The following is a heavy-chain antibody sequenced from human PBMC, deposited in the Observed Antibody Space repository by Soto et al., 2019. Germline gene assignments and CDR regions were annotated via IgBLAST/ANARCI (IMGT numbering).Heavy chain of an antibody. Sequence: HPGGSLRLSCAASEFTFSNYAMSWVRQAPGKGLEWVSTIKDSGESTFYLDSVRGRFTISRDNSKDTLYLQMTSLRVEDTALYHCVKGGASYTSCWYANWGQGILVTVSS. V-gene: IGHV3-23*01. D-gene: IGHD6-13*01. CDR2: IKDSGEST. CDR1: EFTFSNYA. J-gene: IGHJ4*02. CDR3: VKGGASYTSCWYAN.